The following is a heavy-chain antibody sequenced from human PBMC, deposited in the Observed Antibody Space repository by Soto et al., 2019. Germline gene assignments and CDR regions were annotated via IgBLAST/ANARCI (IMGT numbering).Heavy chain of an antibody. V-gene: IGHV3-23*01. CDR2: VSDDGGTT. CDR3: AKADTGHLMPFEY. D-gene: IGHD3-9*01. J-gene: IGHJ4*02. Sequence: EAQLLESGGGLVQPGESLRLSCAASGFTFSNYAMSWVRQAPGKGLEWVSVVSDDGGTTFYADSVRARFTISRDNSKNTVDLQMNSLRAEDTAVYYCAKADTGHLMPFEYCGPGTLGTVSS. CDR1: GFTFSNYA.